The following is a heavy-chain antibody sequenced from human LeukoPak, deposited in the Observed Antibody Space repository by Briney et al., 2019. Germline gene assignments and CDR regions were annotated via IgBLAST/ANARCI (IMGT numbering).Heavy chain of an antibody. CDR2: ISYDGSNK. Sequence: PGGSLRLSCAASGFTFSSYAMHWVRQAPGKGLEWVAVISYDGSNKYNADSVKGRFTISRDNSKNTLYLQMNSLRAEDTAVYYCARGGSSSAENDYWGQGTLVTVSS. D-gene: IGHD6-6*01. V-gene: IGHV3-30-3*01. CDR1: GFTFSSYA. CDR3: ARGGSSSAENDY. J-gene: IGHJ4*02.